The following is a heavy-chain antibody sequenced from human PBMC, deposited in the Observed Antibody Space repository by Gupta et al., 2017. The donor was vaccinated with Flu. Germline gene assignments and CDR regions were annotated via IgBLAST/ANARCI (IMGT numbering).Heavy chain of an antibody. CDR3: ARDYCAGGDCYSDY. D-gene: IGHD2-21*02. J-gene: IGHJ4*02. Sequence: QVQLPESGPGLVKPSQTLSLPCTVSGGSVSSGGFYWSWIRQPPGKGLEWIGCIHYSGSTYYSPSLKSRIAISVDTSKSQFSLKVTSVTAADTALYSCARDYCAGGDCYSDYWGQGTLVTVSS. CDR2: IHYSGST. CDR1: GGSVSSGGFY. V-gene: IGHV4-31*03.